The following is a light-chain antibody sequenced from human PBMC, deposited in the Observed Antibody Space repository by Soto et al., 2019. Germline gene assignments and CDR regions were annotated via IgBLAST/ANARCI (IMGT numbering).Light chain of an antibody. V-gene: IGKV1-5*03. Sequence: DILMTQSPSTLSASVGDRVTITCRASQTLNGWLAWYQQKAGEPPKLLIYATSSLETGVPSRFGGSGSGTEFTLTITSLRPEDFATYYCQQYFKYPWTFGQGTKVEIK. CDR1: QTLNGW. J-gene: IGKJ1*01. CDR2: ATS. CDR3: QQYFKYPWT.